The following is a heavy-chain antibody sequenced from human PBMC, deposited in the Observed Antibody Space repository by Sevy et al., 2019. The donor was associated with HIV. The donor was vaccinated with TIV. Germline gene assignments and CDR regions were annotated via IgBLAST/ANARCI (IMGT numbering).Heavy chain of an antibody. V-gene: IGHV3-7*01. D-gene: IGHD2-21*01. CDR2: INENSSKK. J-gene: IGHJ4*02. CDR3: ARCGFHEY. CDR1: GFTFSSYW. Sequence: GGSLRLSCAASGFTFSSYWMSWVRQAPGKGLEWVANINENSSKKNYVDSVRGRFTISRDNAKNSVYLEMNSLRGEDTAVYYCARCGFHEYWGQGTLVTVSS.